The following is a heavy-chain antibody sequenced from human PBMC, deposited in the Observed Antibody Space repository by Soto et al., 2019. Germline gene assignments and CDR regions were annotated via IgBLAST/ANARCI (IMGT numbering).Heavy chain of an antibody. Sequence: SETLSLTSPVSGGSISSGGYYWSWIRQHPGKGLEWIGYIYYSGSTYYNPSLKSRVTISVDTSKNQFSLKLSSVTAADTAVYYCARVPDYGGNSMFDYWGQGTLVTVSS. CDR1: GGSISSGGYY. J-gene: IGHJ4*02. V-gene: IGHV4-31*03. CDR3: ARVPDYGGNSMFDY. CDR2: IYYSGST. D-gene: IGHD4-17*01.